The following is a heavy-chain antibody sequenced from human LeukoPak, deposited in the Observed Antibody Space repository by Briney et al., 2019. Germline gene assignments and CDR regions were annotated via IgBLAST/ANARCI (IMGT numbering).Heavy chain of an antibody. CDR1: GYTFTGYY. J-gene: IGHJ5*02. V-gene: IGHV1-2*02. D-gene: IGHD4-17*01. CDR3: AGESHDYGDYSEIDP. CDR2: INPNSGGT. Sequence: ASVKVSCKASGYTFTGYYMHWVRQAPGQGLEWMGWINPNSGGTNYAQKFQGRVTMTRDTSISTAYMELSRLRSDDTAVYYCAGESHDYGDYSEIDPWGQGTLVTVSS.